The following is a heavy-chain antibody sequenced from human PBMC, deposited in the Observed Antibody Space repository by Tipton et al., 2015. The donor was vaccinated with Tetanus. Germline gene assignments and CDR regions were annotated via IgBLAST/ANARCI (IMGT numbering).Heavy chain of an antibody. CDR3: ARRLIQNWFDP. D-gene: IGHD2-8*01. J-gene: IGHJ5*02. Sequence: TLSLTCTVSGVSVRSYYWSWIRQSPDRGLEWLGYIYYTGNTYYNPSLKSRVTISVDTSKDQFSLKLTSVTAADTAVYYCARRLIQNWFDPWGQGTLVTVSS. CDR1: GVSVRSYY. V-gene: IGHV4-59*02. CDR2: IYYTGNT.